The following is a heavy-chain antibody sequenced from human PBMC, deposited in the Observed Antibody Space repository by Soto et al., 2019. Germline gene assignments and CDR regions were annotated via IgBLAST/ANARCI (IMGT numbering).Heavy chain of an antibody. D-gene: IGHD5-12*01. CDR1: GGSISSYY. CDR2: IYYSGST. Sequence: SETLSLTCTVSGGSISSYYWSWIRQPPGNGLEWIGYIYYSGSTNYNPSLKSRVTISVDTSKNQFSLKLSSVTAADTAVYYCARDNVEMATPDAFDIWGQGTMVT. J-gene: IGHJ3*02. V-gene: IGHV4-59*01. CDR3: ARDNVEMATPDAFDI.